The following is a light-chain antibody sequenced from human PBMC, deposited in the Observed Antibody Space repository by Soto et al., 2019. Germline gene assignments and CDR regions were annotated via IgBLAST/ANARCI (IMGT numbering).Light chain of an antibody. CDR3: QQYNNWPWT. CDR1: QTISSW. J-gene: IGKJ1*01. Sequence: DIQMTQAPSTLSGSVGDRLTITCRASQTISSWLAWYQQKPGKXPKXXIYKASTLKSGVPSRFSGSGSGTEFTITISTLQSEDFAVYYCQQYNNWPWTFGQGTKVDIK. V-gene: IGKV1-5*03. CDR2: KAS.